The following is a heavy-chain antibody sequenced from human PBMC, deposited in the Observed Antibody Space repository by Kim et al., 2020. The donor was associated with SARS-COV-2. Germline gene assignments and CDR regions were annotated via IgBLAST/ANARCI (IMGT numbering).Heavy chain of an antibody. CDR3: TSGYCSGGTCYPQFDP. D-gene: IGHD2-15*01. J-gene: IGHJ5*02. V-gene: IGHV3-73*01. Sequence: SVKGRFPISRDDSENTAYLQMNSLKAEDTAVYYCTSGYCSGGTCYPQFDPWGQGTLVTVSS.